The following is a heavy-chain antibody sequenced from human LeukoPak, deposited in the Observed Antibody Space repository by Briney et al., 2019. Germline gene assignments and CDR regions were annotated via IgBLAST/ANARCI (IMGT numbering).Heavy chain of an antibody. CDR1: GGSISSSSYY. D-gene: IGHD1-26*01. V-gene: IGHV4-39*01. CDR2: IYYSGST. J-gene: IGHJ4*02. Sequence: PSETLSLTCTVSGGSISSSSYYWGWIRQPPGKGLEWIGSIYYSGSTYYNPSLKSRVTISVDTSKNQFSLKLSSVTAADTAVYYCARQGASIVGAVKGFDYWGQGTLVTVSS. CDR3: ARQGASIVGAVKGFDY.